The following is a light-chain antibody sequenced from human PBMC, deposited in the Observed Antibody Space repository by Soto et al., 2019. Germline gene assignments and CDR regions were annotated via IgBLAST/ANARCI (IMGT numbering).Light chain of an antibody. CDR3: SSYTSSSSPYWV. V-gene: IGLV2-14*01. Sequence: QSVLTQPASVSGSPGQSITFSCTGTSSDVGGYNYVSWYQQHPGKAPKLMIYDVSNRPSGVSNRFSGSKSGNTASLTISGLQAEDEADYYCSSYTSSSSPYWVFGGGTKLTVL. CDR1: SSDVGGYNY. CDR2: DVS. J-gene: IGLJ3*02.